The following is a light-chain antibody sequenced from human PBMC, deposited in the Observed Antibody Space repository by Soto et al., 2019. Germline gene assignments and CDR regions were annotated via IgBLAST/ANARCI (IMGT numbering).Light chain of an antibody. CDR3: SSYASNRDVI. J-gene: IGLJ2*01. CDR1: SSDVGGYNY. Sequence: QSALTQPASVSGSPGQSTTISCTGSSSDVGGYNYVSWYQQYPGKAPKLMIYDVSNGPSGVSNLFSGSKSANTASLTISGLQAEDEADYFCSSYASNRDVIFGGGTKLTVL. CDR2: DVS. V-gene: IGLV2-14*03.